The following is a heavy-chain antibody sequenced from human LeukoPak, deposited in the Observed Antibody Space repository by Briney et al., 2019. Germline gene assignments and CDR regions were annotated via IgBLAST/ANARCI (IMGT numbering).Heavy chain of an antibody. V-gene: IGHV3-7*01. Sequence: PGGSLRLSCAASGFTFSSYWMSWVRQAPGKRLEWVANIKQDGSEKYYVDSVKGRFTISRDNAKNSLYLQMNSLRAEDTAVYYCARIKYQLLWNAFDIWGQGTMVTVSS. J-gene: IGHJ3*02. D-gene: IGHD2-2*01. CDR3: ARIKYQLLWNAFDI. CDR1: GFTFSSYW. CDR2: IKQDGSEK.